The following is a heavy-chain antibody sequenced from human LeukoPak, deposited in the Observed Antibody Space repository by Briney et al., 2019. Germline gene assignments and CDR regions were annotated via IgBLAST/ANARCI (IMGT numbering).Heavy chain of an antibody. Sequence: PSETLSLTCTVSGGSISSYYWSWIRQPPGKGLEWIGYIYYSGSSYYNPSLKSRVTMSVDTSMNQFSLKLSSVTAADTAVYYCARDRISWFDLWGQGTLVTVSS. CDR3: ARDRISWFDL. J-gene: IGHJ5*02. V-gene: IGHV4-59*12. D-gene: IGHD2-15*01. CDR2: IYYSGSS. CDR1: GGSISSYY.